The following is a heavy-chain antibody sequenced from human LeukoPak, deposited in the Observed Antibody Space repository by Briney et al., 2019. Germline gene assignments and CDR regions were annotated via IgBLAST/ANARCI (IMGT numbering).Heavy chain of an antibody. CDR1: GLTLSGYA. J-gene: IGHJ4*02. V-gene: IGHV3-23*01. CDR3: AKMNVLTGYYTPNFDF. D-gene: IGHD3-9*01. Sequence: GGSLRLSCAASGLTLSGYAMSWVRQAPRKGLEWVSVVSGSGSSTDYADSVKGRFTISRDNSKNTLYLQMSSLSAEDTAVYYCAKMNVLTGYYTPNFDFWGQGTLVTVSS. CDR2: VSGSGSST.